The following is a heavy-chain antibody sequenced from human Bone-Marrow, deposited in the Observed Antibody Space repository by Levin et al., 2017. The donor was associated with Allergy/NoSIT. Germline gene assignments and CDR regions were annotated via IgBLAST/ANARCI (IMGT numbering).Heavy chain of an antibody. CDR1: GGTFSSYA. D-gene: IGHD3-3*02. CDR3: ARSISPGLYYGMDV. CDR2: IIPIFGTA. J-gene: IGHJ6*02. V-gene: IGHV1-69*13. Sequence: GASVKVSCKASGGTFSSYAISWVRQAPGQGLEWMGGIIPIFGTANYAQKFQGRVTITADESTSTAYMELSSLRSEDTAVYYCARSISPGLYYGMDVWGQGTTVTVSS.